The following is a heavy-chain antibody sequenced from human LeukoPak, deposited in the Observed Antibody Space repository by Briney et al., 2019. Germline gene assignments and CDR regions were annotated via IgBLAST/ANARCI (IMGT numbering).Heavy chain of an antibody. CDR1: GGSISSSSYY. V-gene: IGHV4-39*01. Sequence: SETLSLTCTVSGGSISSSSYYWGWIRQPPWKGLEWIGSIYYSGSTYYNPSLKSRVTISVDTSKNQFSLKLSSVTAADTAVYYCARGLYCSSTSCYPFYYYYGMDVWGQGTTVTVSS. D-gene: IGHD2-2*01. CDR2: IYYSGST. CDR3: ARGLYCSSTSCYPFYYYYGMDV. J-gene: IGHJ6*02.